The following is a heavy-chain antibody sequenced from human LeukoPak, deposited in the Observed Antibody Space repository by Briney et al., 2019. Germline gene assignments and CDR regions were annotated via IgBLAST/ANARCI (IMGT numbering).Heavy chain of an antibody. V-gene: IGHV1-2*02. Sequence: ASVKVSCKASGYAFTGYYIHWVRQAPGQGLEWMGWINPNTGDTNYAQKFQGRVTMTRDTSISTAYMELTRLRSDDTAVYYCARGYYDSSAYYSADYWGQGTLVTVSS. CDR2: INPNTGDT. D-gene: IGHD3-22*01. CDR1: GYAFTGYY. J-gene: IGHJ4*02. CDR3: ARGYYDSSAYYSADY.